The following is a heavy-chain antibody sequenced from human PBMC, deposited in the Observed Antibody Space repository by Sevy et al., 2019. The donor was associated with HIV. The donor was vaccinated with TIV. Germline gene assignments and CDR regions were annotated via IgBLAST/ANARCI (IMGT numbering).Heavy chain of an antibody. D-gene: IGHD2-15*01. CDR3: ARGKDIVVVVAATPTSYYYYGMDV. J-gene: IGHJ6*02. V-gene: IGHV1-69*13. CDR2: IIPIFGTA. Sequence: ASVKVSCKASGGTFSSYAISWVRQAPGQGLEWMGGIIPIFGTANYAQKFQGRVTITADESTRTAYMELSSLRSEDTAVYYCARGKDIVVVVAATPTSYYYYGMDVWGQGTTVTVSS. CDR1: GGTFSSYA.